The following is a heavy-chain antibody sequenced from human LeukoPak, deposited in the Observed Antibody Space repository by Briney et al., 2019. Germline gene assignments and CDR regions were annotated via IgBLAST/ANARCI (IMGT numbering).Heavy chain of an antibody. J-gene: IGHJ6*03. D-gene: IGHD6-19*01. V-gene: IGHV4-38-2*01. CDR1: GYSISSGYY. CDR3: ARGRYAKTQGPRARDYYMDV. Sequence: PSETLSLTCAVSGYSISSGYYWGWIRQPPGKGLEWIGSIYHSGSTYYNPSLKSRVTISVDTSKNQFSLKLSSVTAADTAVYYCARGRYAKTQGPRARDYYMDVWGKGTTVTVSS. CDR2: IYHSGST.